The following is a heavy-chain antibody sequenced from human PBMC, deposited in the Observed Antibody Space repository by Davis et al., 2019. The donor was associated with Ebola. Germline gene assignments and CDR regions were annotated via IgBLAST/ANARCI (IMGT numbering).Heavy chain of an antibody. CDR1: GASMTSYY. CDR2: IAYTGNT. V-gene: IGHV4-59*01. D-gene: IGHD3-16*01. CDR3: AERGGSV. J-gene: IGHJ4*02. Sequence: PSETLSLTCTVPGASMTSYYWSWIRQPPGKGLEWIGYIAYTGNTIYNPSLKSRVTISGDTSKKQFSLRLNSVTAADTAVYYCAERGGSVWGQGTLVTVSS.